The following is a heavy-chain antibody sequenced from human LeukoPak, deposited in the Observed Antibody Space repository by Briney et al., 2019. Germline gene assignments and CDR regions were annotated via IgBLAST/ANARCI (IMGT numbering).Heavy chain of an antibody. V-gene: IGHV1-46*01. J-gene: IGHJ4*02. CDR1: GGTFSSYA. CDR2: INPSGGST. CDR3: ARVRYSDSSVLTRKRSYYFDY. D-gene: IGHD3-22*01. Sequence: ASVKVSCKASGGTFSSYAISWVRQAPGQGLEWMGIINPSGGSTSYAQKFQGRVTMTRDTSTSTVYMELSSLRSEDTAVYYCARVRYSDSSVLTRKRSYYFDYWGQGTLVTVSS.